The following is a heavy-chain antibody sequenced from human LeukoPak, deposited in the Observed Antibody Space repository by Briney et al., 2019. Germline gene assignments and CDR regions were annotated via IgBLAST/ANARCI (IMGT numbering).Heavy chain of an antibody. Sequence: ASVKVSCKASGYTFTSCDINWVRQATGQGLEWMGWMNPNSGNTGYAQKFQGRVTMTRNTSISTAYMELSSLRSEDTAVYYCARGRYCSSTSCYYLDPWGQGTLVTVSS. CDR2: MNPNSGNT. D-gene: IGHD2-2*01. J-gene: IGHJ5*02. CDR1: GYTFTSCD. V-gene: IGHV1-8*01. CDR3: ARGRYCSSTSCYYLDP.